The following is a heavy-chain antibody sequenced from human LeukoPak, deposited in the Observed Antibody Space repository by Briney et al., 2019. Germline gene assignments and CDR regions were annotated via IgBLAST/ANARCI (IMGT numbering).Heavy chain of an antibody. V-gene: IGHV3-23*01. Sequence: GCSLSLSCAASGCCFRRYVMSWVHQAPGKELAGVSASSGSGGSPYYADSVKGRFTMYRHNSKNTLYLQMNSLRAEDTAVYYCAKGSYGRMYYFDYWGQGTLLTVSS. CDR1: GCCFRRYV. CDR3: AKGSYGRMYYFDY. CDR2: SSGSGGSP. J-gene: IGHJ4*02. D-gene: IGHD5-18*01.